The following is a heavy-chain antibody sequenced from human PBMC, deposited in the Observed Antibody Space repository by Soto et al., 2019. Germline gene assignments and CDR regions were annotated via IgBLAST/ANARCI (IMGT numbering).Heavy chain of an antibody. Sequence: QVQLQESGPGLVKPSQTLSLTCTVSGGSISSGGYYWSWIRQHPGKGLEWIGYIYYSGSTYYNPTIKSRVTRTVETSKSQFSLKLSSVTAADTAVYYCARAGERGQWLGYWGQGTLVTVSS. CDR3: ARAGERGQWLGY. D-gene: IGHD6-19*01. J-gene: IGHJ4*02. CDR2: IYYSGST. CDR1: GGSISSGGYY. V-gene: IGHV4-31*03.